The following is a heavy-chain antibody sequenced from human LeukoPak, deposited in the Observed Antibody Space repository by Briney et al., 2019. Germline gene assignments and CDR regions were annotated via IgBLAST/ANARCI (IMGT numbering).Heavy chain of an antibody. CDR2: MNPNSGNT. CDR1: GYTFTSYD. CDR3: ARGVYGAARYYYYYYYMDV. J-gene: IGHJ6*03. D-gene: IGHD6-6*01. Sequence: ASVKVSCKASGYTFTSYDINWVRQATGQGLEWMGWMNPNSGNTGYAQKFQGRATMTRNTSISTAYMELSSLGSEDTAVYYCARGVYGAARYYYYYYYMDVWGKGTTVTVSS. V-gene: IGHV1-8*01.